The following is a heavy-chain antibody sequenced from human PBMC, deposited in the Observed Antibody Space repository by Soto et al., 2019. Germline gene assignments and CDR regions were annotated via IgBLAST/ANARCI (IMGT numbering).Heavy chain of an antibody. D-gene: IGHD3-16*02. J-gene: IGHJ6*03. CDR2: ISWNSGSI. Sequence: GGSLRLSCAASGFTFDDYAMHWVRQAPGKGLEWVSGISWNSGSIGYADSVKGRFTISRDNAKNSLYLQMNSLRAEDTALYYCAKGGHLGELSFSPWYYYYMDVWGKGTTVTVSS. CDR1: GFTFDDYA. CDR3: AKGGHLGELSFSPWYYYYMDV. V-gene: IGHV3-9*01.